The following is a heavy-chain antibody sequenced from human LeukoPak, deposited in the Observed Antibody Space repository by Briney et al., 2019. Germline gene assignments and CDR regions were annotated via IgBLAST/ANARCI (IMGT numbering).Heavy chain of an antibody. V-gene: IGHV3-21*01. Sequence: PGGSLRLSCASSGFTFSSYSMNWVRQAPGKGLEWVSSISSSSYIYYADSVKGRFTISRDNAKNSLYLQMNSLRAEDTAVYYCASAIDYYGSGAVGDFDYWGQGTLVTVSS. CDR2: ISSSSYI. J-gene: IGHJ4*02. CDR1: GFTFSSYS. CDR3: ASAIDYYGSGAVGDFDY. D-gene: IGHD3-10*01.